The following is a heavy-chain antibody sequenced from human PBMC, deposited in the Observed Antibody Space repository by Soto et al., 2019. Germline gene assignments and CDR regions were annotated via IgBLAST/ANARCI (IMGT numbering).Heavy chain of an antibody. CDR2: ISSSSSYI. J-gene: IGHJ4*02. V-gene: IGHV3-21*01. Sequence: GGSLRLSCAASGFTVSSYSMNWVRQAPGKGLEWVSSISSSSSYIYYADSVKGRFTISRDNAKNSLYLQMNSLRAEDTAVYYCARDRRSYSSGWYAIDYWGQGTLVTVSS. CDR1: GFTVSSYS. CDR3: ARDRRSYSSGWYAIDY. D-gene: IGHD6-19*01.